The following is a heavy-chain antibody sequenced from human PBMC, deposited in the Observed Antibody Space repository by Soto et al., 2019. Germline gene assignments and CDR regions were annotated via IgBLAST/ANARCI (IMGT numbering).Heavy chain of an antibody. Sequence: QVQLVQSGAEVKKPGSSVKVSCKASGGTFSSYAISWVRQAPGQGPEWMGGIIPIFGTANYAQKFQGRVTITADESTSTAYMELSSLRSEDTAVYYCARTIISSDYGGPYYYYGMDVWGQGTTVTVSS. J-gene: IGHJ6*02. CDR1: GGTFSSYA. V-gene: IGHV1-69*01. CDR3: ARTIISSDYGGPYYYYGMDV. CDR2: IIPIFGTA. D-gene: IGHD4-17*01.